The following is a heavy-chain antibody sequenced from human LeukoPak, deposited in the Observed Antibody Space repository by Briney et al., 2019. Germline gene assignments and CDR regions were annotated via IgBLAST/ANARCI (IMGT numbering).Heavy chain of an antibody. CDR1: GGSISSGGYY. V-gene: IGHV4-31*03. D-gene: IGHD2-2*01. Sequence: PSQTLSLTCTVSGGSISSGGYYWSWIRQPPGKGLEWIGYSYYSGSTYHHPSHQSRVTTTVDTSKTQFSLKLRSVTAADTAVYYCARGGLVVPAAIGPLDWFDPWGQGTLVTVSS. CDR2: SYYSGST. CDR3: ARGGLVVPAAIGPLDWFDP. J-gene: IGHJ5*02.